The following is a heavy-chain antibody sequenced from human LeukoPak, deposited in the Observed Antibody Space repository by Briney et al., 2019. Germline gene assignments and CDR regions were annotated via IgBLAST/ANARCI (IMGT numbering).Heavy chain of an antibody. J-gene: IGHJ4*02. CDR2: IASRRNNYAT. CDR1: GFTFSDSA. Sequence: PGESLKLSCAASGFTFSDSALHWVRQAPGKGLEWVGRIASRRNNYATAYGESVTGRFTVSRDDSKSTAYLEMNSLRTEDTAVYYCRRHPPRDEITGGARFDCWGQGSLVAVSS. D-gene: IGHD5-24*01. V-gene: IGHV3-73*01. CDR3: RRHPPRDEITGGARFDC.